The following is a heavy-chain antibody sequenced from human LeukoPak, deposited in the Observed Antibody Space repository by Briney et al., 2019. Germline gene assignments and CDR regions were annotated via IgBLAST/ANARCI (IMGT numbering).Heavy chain of an antibody. CDR3: ARDLGHRYYYYGMDV. D-gene: IGHD7-27*01. CDR2: FDPEDGET. Sequence: ASVKVSCKVSGYTLTELSMHWVRQAPGKGLEWMGGFDPEDGETIYAQKFQGRVTKTEDTSTDTAYMELSSLRSEDTAVYYCARDLGHRYYYYGMDVWGQGTTVTVSS. CDR1: GYTLTELS. J-gene: IGHJ6*02. V-gene: IGHV1-24*01.